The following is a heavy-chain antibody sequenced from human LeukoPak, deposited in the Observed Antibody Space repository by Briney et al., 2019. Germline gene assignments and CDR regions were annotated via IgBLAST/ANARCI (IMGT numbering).Heavy chain of an antibody. J-gene: IGHJ6*03. Sequence: SVKVSCKASGGTFSSYAISWVRQAPGQGLEWMGGIIPIFGTANYAQKFQGRVTITADESTSTAYMELSSLRSEDTAVYYCASFEYSSSSYYYYYMDVWGKGTTVTVSS. CDR1: GGTFSSYA. CDR3: ASFEYSSSSYYYYYMDV. CDR2: IIPIFGTA. V-gene: IGHV1-69*13. D-gene: IGHD6-6*01.